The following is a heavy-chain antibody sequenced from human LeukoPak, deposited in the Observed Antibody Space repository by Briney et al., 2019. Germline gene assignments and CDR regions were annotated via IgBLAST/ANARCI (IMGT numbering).Heavy chain of an antibody. Sequence: PSETLSLTCAVYGGSFSGYYWSWIRQPPGKGLEWIGEINHSGSTNYNPSLKSRVTISVDTSKNQFSLKLSSATAADTAVYYCARGENWFDPWGQGTLVTVSS. V-gene: IGHV4-34*01. CDR3: ARGENWFDP. CDR1: GGSFSGYY. J-gene: IGHJ5*02. CDR2: INHSGST.